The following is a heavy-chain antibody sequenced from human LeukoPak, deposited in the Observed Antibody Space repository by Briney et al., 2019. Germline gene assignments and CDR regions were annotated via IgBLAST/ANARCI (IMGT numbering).Heavy chain of an antibody. CDR2: TSNDGSNK. J-gene: IGHJ6*02. D-gene: IGHD1-1*01. V-gene: IGHV3-30*18. Sequence: GGSLRLSCAASGFTFSNFGMHWVRQAPGKGLEWVAFTSNDGSNKYYEDSVKGRFTISRDNSQNTLFLQMNSLRAEDTAVYYCAKPSGYFHGMDVWGQGTTVTVSS. CDR1: GFTFSNFG. CDR3: AKPSGYFHGMDV.